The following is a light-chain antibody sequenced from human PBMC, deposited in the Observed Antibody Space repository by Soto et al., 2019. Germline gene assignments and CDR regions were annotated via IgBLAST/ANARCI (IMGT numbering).Light chain of an antibody. CDR1: SGHSSYI. J-gene: IGLJ3*02. CDR2: LEGSGSY. CDR3: ETCDSTHRV. Sequence: QLVLTQSSSASASLGSSVKLTCTLSSGHSSYIIAWHQQQPGKAPRYLMKLEGSGSYNKGSGVPDRFSGSSSGADRYLTISNLQFEDEADYYCETCDSTHRVFGGGTKVTVL. V-gene: IGLV4-60*02.